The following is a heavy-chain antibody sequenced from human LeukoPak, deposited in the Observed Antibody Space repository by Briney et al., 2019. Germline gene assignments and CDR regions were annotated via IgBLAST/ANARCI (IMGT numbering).Heavy chain of an antibody. Sequence: GESLKISCKGSGYSFTSYWIGWVRQMPAKGLEWMGIIYPGDSDTRYSPSFQGQVTISADKSISTAYLQLSSLKASDTAMYYCARLGQWELHQGDYWGQGTLVTVSS. CDR2: IYPGDSDT. J-gene: IGHJ4*02. CDR1: GYSFTSYW. CDR3: ARLGQWELHQGDY. V-gene: IGHV5-51*01. D-gene: IGHD1-26*01.